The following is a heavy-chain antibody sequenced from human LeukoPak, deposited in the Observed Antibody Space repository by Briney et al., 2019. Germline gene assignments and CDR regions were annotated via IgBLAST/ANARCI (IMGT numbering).Heavy chain of an antibody. V-gene: IGHV1-69*13. J-gene: IGHJ6*02. Sequence: SVKVSCKASGGTFSSYAISWVRQAPGQGLEWMGGIIPIFGTANYAQKFQGRVTITADESTSTAYMELSSLRSEDTAVYYCAGGPSRRYYDSSGYYRVYYYYGMDVWGQGTTVTVSS. D-gene: IGHD3-22*01. CDR1: GGTFSSYA. CDR3: AGGPSRRYYDSSGYYRVYYYYGMDV. CDR2: IIPIFGTA.